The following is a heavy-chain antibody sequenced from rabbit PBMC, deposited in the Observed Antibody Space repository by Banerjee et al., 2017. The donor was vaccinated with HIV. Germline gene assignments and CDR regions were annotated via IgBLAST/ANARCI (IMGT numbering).Heavy chain of an antibody. J-gene: IGHJ4*01. V-gene: IGHV1S7*01. Sequence: QLKETGGGLVQPGGSLTLSCKASGFDFSSYYMSWVRQAPGKGLEWIGIIYAGKGSADYASWVNGRFTISSDNAQNTVDLQINSLTAADTATYFCARDLAGVIGWNFGVWGPGTLVTVS. CDR3: ARDLAGVIGWNFGV. CDR2: IYAGKGSA. D-gene: IGHD4-1*01. CDR1: GFDFSSYY.